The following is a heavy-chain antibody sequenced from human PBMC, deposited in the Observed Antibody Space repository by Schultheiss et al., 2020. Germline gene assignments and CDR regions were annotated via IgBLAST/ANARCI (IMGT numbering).Heavy chain of an antibody. Sequence: ASVKVSCKASGYTFTGYYMHWVRQAPGQGLEWMGWINPNSGNTGYAQKFQGRVTMTRNTSISTAYMELSSLRSEDTAVYYCARFSITGTPSRGDHTGDYWGQGTLVTVSS. CDR2: INPNSGNT. D-gene: IGHD1-7*01. J-gene: IGHJ4*02. CDR3: ARFSITGTPSRGDHTGDY. V-gene: IGHV1-8*02. CDR1: GYTFTGYY.